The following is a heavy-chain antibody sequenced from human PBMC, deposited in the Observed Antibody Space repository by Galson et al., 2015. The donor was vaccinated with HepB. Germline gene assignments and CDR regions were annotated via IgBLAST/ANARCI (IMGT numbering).Heavy chain of an antibody. J-gene: IGHJ4*02. Sequence: SLRLSCAASGFTFSSYTMSWVRQAPGKGLEWVSAISGSGDSTYYADSVKGRFTISRDNSKNTLYLQMNSLRAEDTAVYYCARSPVAATDSGDYWGQGTLVTVSS. CDR3: ARSPVAATDSGDY. CDR1: GFTFSSYT. CDR2: ISGSGDST. V-gene: IGHV3-23*01. D-gene: IGHD2-15*01.